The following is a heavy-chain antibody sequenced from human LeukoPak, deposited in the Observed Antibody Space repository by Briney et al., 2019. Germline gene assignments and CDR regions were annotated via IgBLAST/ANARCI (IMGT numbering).Heavy chain of an antibody. D-gene: IGHD1-26*01. Sequence: PGGSLRLSCAASGFTFSSYAMHWVRQAPGKGLEYVSAISSNGGSTYYANSVKGRFTISRDNSKNTLYLQMGSLRAEDMAVYYCARGRIVGADFDYWGQGTLVTVSS. CDR3: ARGRIVGADFDY. J-gene: IGHJ4*02. CDR1: GFTFSSYA. CDR2: ISSNGGST. V-gene: IGHV3-64*01.